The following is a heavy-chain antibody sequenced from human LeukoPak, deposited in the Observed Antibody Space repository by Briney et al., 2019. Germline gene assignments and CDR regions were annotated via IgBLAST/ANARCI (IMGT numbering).Heavy chain of an antibody. CDR1: GFPFSSYG. J-gene: IGHJ4*02. Sequence: PGGSLRLSCAVSGFPFSSYGMHWVRQAPGKGLEWVGIIWYDGSDKYYGDSVKGRFTISRDNSKNTLYLQMNSLRPEDTAVYYCTILAVASDFDYWGQGTLVTVSS. V-gene: IGHV3-33*01. D-gene: IGHD6-19*01. CDR2: IWYDGSDK. CDR3: TILAVASDFDY.